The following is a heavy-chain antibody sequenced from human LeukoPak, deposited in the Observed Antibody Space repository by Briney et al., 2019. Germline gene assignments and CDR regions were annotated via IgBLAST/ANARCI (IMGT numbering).Heavy chain of an antibody. J-gene: IGHJ6*02. CDR1: GFTFSSYR. CDR2: ISDSSSYI. D-gene: IGHD1-26*01. CDR3: TKGENGMDV. Sequence: GGSLRLSCAASGFTFSSYRMNWVRQAPGKGLEWVSSISDSSSYIYHADSVKGRFTISGDNAKNSVYLQMNSLRAEDTATYYCTKGENGMDVWGQGTTVTVSS. V-gene: IGHV3-21*01.